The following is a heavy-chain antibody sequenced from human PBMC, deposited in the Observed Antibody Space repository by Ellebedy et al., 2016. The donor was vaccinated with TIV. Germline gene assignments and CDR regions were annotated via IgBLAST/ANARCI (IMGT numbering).Heavy chain of an antibody. CDR2: ISSSGSPI. D-gene: IGHD4-17*01. CDR1: GFTFSSYS. V-gene: IGHV3-48*02. CDR3: ARDENYGAEVIDY. Sequence: GESLKISCAVSGFTFSSYSMNWVRQAPGKGLEWVSYISSSGSPIHYADSVKVRFSISRDNVKNSLYLQMNSLRDEDTAVYYCARDENYGAEVIDYWGQGTLVTVSS. J-gene: IGHJ4*02.